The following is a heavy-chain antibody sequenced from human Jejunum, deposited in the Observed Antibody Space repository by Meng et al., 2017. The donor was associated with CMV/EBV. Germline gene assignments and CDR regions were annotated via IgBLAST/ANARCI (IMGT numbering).Heavy chain of an antibody. CDR2: ISYRGTT. CDR3: AIRPLSWFDP. V-gene: IGHV4-39*07. Sequence: PREPGPSLLNPSTPPPPPCPAFGGSISISNYYWDWLRQPPGKGLEWIGTISYRGTTYYSLSLKSRITISLDTSNNQFSLRLTSVTAADSAVYYCAIRPLSWFDPWGQGTLVTVSS. CDR1: GGSISISNYY. J-gene: IGHJ5*02.